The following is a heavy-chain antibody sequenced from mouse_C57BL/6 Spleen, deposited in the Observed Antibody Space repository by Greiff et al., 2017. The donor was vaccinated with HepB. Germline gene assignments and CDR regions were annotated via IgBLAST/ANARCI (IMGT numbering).Heavy chain of an antibody. CDR1: GYSFTDYN. CDR3: ARDYDDGGTYAMDY. Sequence: EVKLMESGPELVKPGASVKISCKASGYSFTDYNMNWVKQSNGKSLEWIGVINPNYGTTSYNQKFKGKATLTVDQSSSTAYMQLNSLTAEDSAVYYCARDYDDGGTYAMDYWGQGTSVTVSS. J-gene: IGHJ4*01. CDR2: INPNYGTT. V-gene: IGHV1-39*01. D-gene: IGHD2-4*01.